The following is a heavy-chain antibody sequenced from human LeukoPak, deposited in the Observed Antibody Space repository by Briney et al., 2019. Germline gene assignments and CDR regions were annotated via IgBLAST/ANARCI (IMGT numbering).Heavy chain of an antibody. Sequence: GSLRLSCAASGFTFSSYSMNWVRQAPGKGLEWIGSIYYSGSTYYNPSLKSRVTISVDTSKNQFSLKLSSVTAADTAVYYCARSRSGAFDIWGQGTMVTVSS. D-gene: IGHD3-10*01. CDR2: IYYSGST. CDR3: ARSRSGAFDI. J-gene: IGHJ3*02. V-gene: IGHV4-59*05. CDR1: GFTFSSYSMN.